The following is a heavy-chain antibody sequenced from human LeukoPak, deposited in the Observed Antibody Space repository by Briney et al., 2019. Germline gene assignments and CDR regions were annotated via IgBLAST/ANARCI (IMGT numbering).Heavy chain of an antibody. CDR2: IYPGDSDT. CDR1: GYSFTSYW. V-gene: IGHV5-51*01. Sequence: GESLKISCKGSGYSFTSYWIGWVRQMPGKGLEWMGIIYPGDSDTRYSPSFQGQVTISADKSISTAYLQWSSLKASDTAMYYCARRVVVVVPAATENYYYYYMDVWGKGTTVTVS. D-gene: IGHD2-2*01. CDR3: ARRVVVVVPAATENYYYYYMDV. J-gene: IGHJ6*03.